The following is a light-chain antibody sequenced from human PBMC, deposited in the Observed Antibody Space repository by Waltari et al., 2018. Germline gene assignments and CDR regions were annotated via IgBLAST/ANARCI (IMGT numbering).Light chain of an antibody. CDR2: EVN. Sequence: QSALTQAASVSGSLGQSITISCTGTSRDIGSYRFVSWYQQPPGKSPRLIFSEVNKRPSGDSDRISGSKSGITASLTISGLQAEDEADYYCCSYAGSQTPYVFGTGTKVTVL. V-gene: IGLV2-23*02. CDR3: CSYAGSQTPYV. CDR1: SRDIGSYRF. J-gene: IGLJ1*01.